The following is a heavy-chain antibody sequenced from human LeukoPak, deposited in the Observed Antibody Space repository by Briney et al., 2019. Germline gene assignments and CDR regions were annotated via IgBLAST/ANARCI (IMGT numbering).Heavy chain of an antibody. CDR1: GFTFSSYG. CDR2: IRYDGSNK. V-gene: IGHV3-30*02. J-gene: IGHJ6*03. D-gene: IGHD1-1*01. CDR3: AKGHNWNDEGYYYYYMDV. Sequence: GGSLRLSCAASGFTFSSYGMHWVRQAPGKGLEWVAFIRYDGSNKYYADSVKGRFTISRDNSKNTLYLQMNSLRAEDTAVYYCAKGHNWNDEGYYYYYMDVWGKGTTVTISS.